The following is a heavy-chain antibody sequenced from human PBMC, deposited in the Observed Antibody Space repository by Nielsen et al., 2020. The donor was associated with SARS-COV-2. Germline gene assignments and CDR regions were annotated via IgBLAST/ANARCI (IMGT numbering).Heavy chain of an antibody. CDR2: VSSDNTYI. V-gene: IGHV3-21*01. CDR3: ATPLSELQSLPSLMDV. CDR1: GFTFSSYS. J-gene: IGHJ6*02. Sequence: GGSLRLSCAASGFTFSSYSLNWVRQAPGKGLEWLSSVSSDNTYIFYADSVKGRFTISRDNARNSLYLQMDSLRAEDTAVYYCATPLSELQSLPSLMDVWGQGTTVTVSS. D-gene: IGHD3-3*01.